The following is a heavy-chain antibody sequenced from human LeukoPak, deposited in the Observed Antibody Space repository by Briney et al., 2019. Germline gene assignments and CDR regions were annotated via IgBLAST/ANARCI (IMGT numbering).Heavy chain of an antibody. J-gene: IGHJ4*02. V-gene: IGHV3-13*04. D-gene: IGHD3-22*01. Sequence: GGSLRLSCSASGFTFSSYDMHWVRQVTGKGLEWVSAIDTVGDTYYPGSVKGRFIISRDNAKNSLYLQLNSLRAGDTAVYYCARERMDDSSGKALQYLDYWGQGTLVTVSS. CDR2: IDTVGDT. CDR1: GFTFSSYD. CDR3: ARERMDDSSGKALQYLDY.